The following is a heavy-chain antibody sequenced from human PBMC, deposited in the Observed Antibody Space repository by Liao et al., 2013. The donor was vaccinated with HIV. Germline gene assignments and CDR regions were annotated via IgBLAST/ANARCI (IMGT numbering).Heavy chain of an antibody. Sequence: QVQLQESGPRLVKPSQTLSLTCTVSGGSISSGDYYWSWIRQPPGKGLEWIGYIYYSGSTYYNPSLKSRVTISVDTSKNKFSLKLTFVTAADTAVYYCARLQRWGLGYLDFWGQGALVTVSS. D-gene: IGHD2-21*01. V-gene: IGHV4-30-4*08. CDR2: IYYSGST. CDR3: ARLQRWGLGYLDF. J-gene: IGHJ4*02. CDR1: GGSISSGDYY.